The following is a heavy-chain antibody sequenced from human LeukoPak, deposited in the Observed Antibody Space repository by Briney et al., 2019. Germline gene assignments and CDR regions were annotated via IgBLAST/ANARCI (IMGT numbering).Heavy chain of an antibody. V-gene: IGHV1-24*01. CDR2: FDPEDGET. CDR1: GYTLTELS. Sequence: AASVKVSCKVSGYTLTELSMHWVRQAPGKGLEWMGGFDPEDGETIYAQKFQGRVTMTEDTSTDTAYMELSSLRSEDTAVYYCATDSRGDDAFDIWGQGTMVTVSS. J-gene: IGHJ3*02. CDR3: ATDSRGDDAFDI. D-gene: IGHD3-10*01.